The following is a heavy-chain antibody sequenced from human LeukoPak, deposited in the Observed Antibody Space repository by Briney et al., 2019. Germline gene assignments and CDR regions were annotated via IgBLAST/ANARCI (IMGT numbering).Heavy chain of an antibody. V-gene: IGHV3-30*02. CDR3: AKDLSDYPAYYYGMDV. CDR2: IRYDGSNK. CDR1: GFTFGSYG. Sequence: PGGSLRLSCAASGFTFGSYGMHWVRQAPGKGLEWVAFIRYDGSNKYYADSVKGRFTISRDNSKNTLYLQMNSLRAEDTAVYYCAKDLSDYPAYYYGMDVWGQGTTVTVSS. J-gene: IGHJ6*02. D-gene: IGHD4-17*01.